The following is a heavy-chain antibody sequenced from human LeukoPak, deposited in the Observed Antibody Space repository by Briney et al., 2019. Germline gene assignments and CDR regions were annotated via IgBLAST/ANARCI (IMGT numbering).Heavy chain of an antibody. D-gene: IGHD3-10*01. V-gene: IGHV3-66*04. CDR3: ARLVGSGSYHLDY. Sequence: PGGSLRLSCAASGFTVSSTYMSSVRQAPRKGLEWVSLIDSGGSPYYAGSVKGRFTISRNNPKNTLFLRMNGLRAEDTAVYYCARLVGSGSYHLDYWGQGTLVTVSS. CDR1: GFTVSSTY. J-gene: IGHJ4*02. CDR2: IDSGGSP.